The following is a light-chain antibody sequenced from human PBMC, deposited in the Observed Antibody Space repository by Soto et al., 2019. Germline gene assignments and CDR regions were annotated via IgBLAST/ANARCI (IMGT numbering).Light chain of an antibody. Sequence: EIVLTQSPGTLSLSPGERATLSCRASQSVSSNYLAWYQQKPGQAPRFLIYGASSRATGILDRFSGSGSGTDFALTISRLEPEDFAVYYCQQYGSSPLTFGGGTKVESK. CDR1: QSVSSNY. CDR3: QQYGSSPLT. J-gene: IGKJ4*01. V-gene: IGKV3-20*01. CDR2: GAS.